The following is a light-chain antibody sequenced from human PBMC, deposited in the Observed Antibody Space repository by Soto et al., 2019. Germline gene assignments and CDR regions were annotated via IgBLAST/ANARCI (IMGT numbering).Light chain of an antibody. J-gene: IGLJ1*01. CDR1: SSDVGGYNY. Sequence: ALTQPASVSGSPGQSITISCTGTSSDVGGYNYVAWYQQHPGKAPKLLIYNVSNRPSGVSNRFSGSKSGNTASLTISGLQAEDEADYYCTSYTNRYTYVFGTGTKVTVL. CDR3: TSYTNRYTYV. CDR2: NVS. V-gene: IGLV2-14*01.